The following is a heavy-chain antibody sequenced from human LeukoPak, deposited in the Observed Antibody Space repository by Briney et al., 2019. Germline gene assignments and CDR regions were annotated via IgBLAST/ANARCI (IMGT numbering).Heavy chain of an antibody. D-gene: IGHD3-3*01. J-gene: IGHJ3*02. CDR3: ARDGVGSPITIFGVVIRKGSAFDI. CDR2: INHSGST. CDR1: GGSFSGYY. Sequence: SETLSLTCAVYGGSFSGYYWSWIRQPPGKGLEWIGEINHSGSTNYNPSLKSRVTISVDTSKNQFSLKLSSVTAADTAVYYCARDGVGSPITIFGVVIRKGSAFDIWGQGTMVTVSS. V-gene: IGHV4-34*01.